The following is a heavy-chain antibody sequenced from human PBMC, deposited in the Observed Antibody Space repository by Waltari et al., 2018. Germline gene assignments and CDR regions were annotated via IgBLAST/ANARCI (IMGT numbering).Heavy chain of an antibody. CDR3: TNLDDFLDV. Sequence: EAQLVESGGGLIQPGRSLRLSCAASGFTFDNYAMHWVREVPGKGLEWVASSSWKSQSIGYADAVKGRFTISRDNAKKSLYLQMNSVRVEDTALYYCTNLDDFLDVWGQGTTVTVSS. V-gene: IGHV3-9*01. CDR2: SSWKSQSI. CDR1: GFTFDNYA. J-gene: IGHJ6*02. D-gene: IGHD1-1*01.